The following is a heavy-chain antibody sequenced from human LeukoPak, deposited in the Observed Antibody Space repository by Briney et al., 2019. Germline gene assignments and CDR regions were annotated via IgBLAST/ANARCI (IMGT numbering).Heavy chain of an antibody. Sequence: GGSLRLSCAASGFTVSSNYMSWVRQAPGKGLEWVSVIYSGSSTYYADSVKGRFTISRDNSKNTLYLQMNSLRAEDTAMYYCARSNVGSVAPDYWGQGTLVTVSS. D-gene: IGHD4-23*01. J-gene: IGHJ4*02. CDR3: ARSNVGSVAPDY. V-gene: IGHV3-53*01. CDR1: GFTVSSNY. CDR2: IYSGSST.